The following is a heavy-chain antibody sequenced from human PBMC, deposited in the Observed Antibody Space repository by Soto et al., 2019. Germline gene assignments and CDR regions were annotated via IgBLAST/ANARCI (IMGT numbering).Heavy chain of an antibody. V-gene: IGHV4-39*01. CDR2: IYYIGGT. J-gene: IGHJ5*02. D-gene: IGHD3-3*01. Sequence: QLQLQESGPGLVKPSETLSLTCTVSGGSISVTDYYWGWFRQTPGKGLEWIGNIYYIGGTYYSPSLKSRLSMSVDTSKSQFSLNLNSVTAADTAVYYCARLPRYDFWTWGQGILVTVSS. CDR1: GGSISVTDYY. CDR3: ARLPRYDFWT.